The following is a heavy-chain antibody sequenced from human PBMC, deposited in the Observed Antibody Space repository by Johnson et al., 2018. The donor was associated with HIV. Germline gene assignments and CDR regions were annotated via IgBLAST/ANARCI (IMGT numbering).Heavy chain of an antibody. J-gene: IGHJ3*02. CDR3: ARDGYYDSGSDPLDI. V-gene: IGHV3-74*01. D-gene: IGHD3-10*01. CDR1: GFTFSSYW. CDR2: INSDGSST. Sequence: VQLVESGGGVVQRGGSLRLSCAASGFTFSSYWMHWVRQAPGKGLVWVSRINSDGSSTSYADSVKGRLTISRDNAKNSLYLQMNSLRAEDTALYYCARDGYYDSGSDPLDIWGQGTMVTVSS.